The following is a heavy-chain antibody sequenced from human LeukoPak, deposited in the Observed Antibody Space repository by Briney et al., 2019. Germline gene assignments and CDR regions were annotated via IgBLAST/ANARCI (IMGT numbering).Heavy chain of an antibody. D-gene: IGHD3-22*01. CDR3: ASFGNYYDSSGSYVYFDY. J-gene: IGHJ4*02. CDR2: IYYSGST. CDR1: GGSITGYY. Sequence: SETLSLTCTVSGGSITGYYWSWIRQPPGKGLEWIGYIYYSGSTNYNPSLKNRVTISVDTSKTQFSLKLSSVTAADTAVYYCASFGNYYDSSGSYVYFDYWGQGTLVTVSS. V-gene: IGHV4-59*01.